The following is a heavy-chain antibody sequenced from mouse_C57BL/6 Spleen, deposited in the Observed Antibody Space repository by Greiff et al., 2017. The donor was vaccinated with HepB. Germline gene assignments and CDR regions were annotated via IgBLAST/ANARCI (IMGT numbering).Heavy chain of an antibody. CDR1: GYTFTDYE. CDR3: TRRDYDTLFAY. CDR2: IDPETGGT. V-gene: IGHV1-15*01. D-gene: IGHD2-4*01. J-gene: IGHJ3*01. Sequence: VQLQESGAELVRPGASVTLSCKASGYTFTDYEMHWVKQTPVHGLEWIGAIDPETGGTAYNQKFKGKAILTADKSSSTAYMERRSLTSEDSAVYYCTRRDYDTLFAYWGQGTLVTVSA.